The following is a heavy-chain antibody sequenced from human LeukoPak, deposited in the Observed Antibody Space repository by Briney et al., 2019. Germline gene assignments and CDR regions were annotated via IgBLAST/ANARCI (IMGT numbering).Heavy chain of an antibody. CDR2: IHHGGTA. CDR3: AKKDYYYMDV. Sequence: SETLSLTCAVYGGSFSGYYWSWIRQPPGKGLEWLGEIHHGGTANYNPSLKSRVTISVDKSKNQYSLKLNSVTAADTAVYYCAKKDYYYMDVWGTGTTVTVSS. V-gene: IGHV4-34*01. J-gene: IGHJ6*03. CDR1: GGSFSGYY.